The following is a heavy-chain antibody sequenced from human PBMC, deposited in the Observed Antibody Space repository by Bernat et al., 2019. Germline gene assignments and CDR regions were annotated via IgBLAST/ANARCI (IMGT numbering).Heavy chain of an antibody. D-gene: IGHD5-12*01. J-gene: IGHJ5*02. CDR2: ISFDGSNK. Sequence: QVQLVESGGGVVQPGRSLRLSCAASGFTFSSYAMHWVRQAPGKGLEWVAVISFDGSNKYYADSVKGRFTISRDNSKNTLYLQMNSLRAEDTAVYYCAKDLERWLRTFNFFDPWGQGTLVTVSS. V-gene: IGHV3-30*04. CDR3: AKDLERWLRTFNFFDP. CDR1: GFTFSSYA.